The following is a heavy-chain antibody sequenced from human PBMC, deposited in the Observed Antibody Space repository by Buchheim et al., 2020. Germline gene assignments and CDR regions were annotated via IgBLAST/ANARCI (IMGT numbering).Heavy chain of an antibody. Sequence: EVQLLESGGVLVQPGGSLRLSCAASGFTFNSYVMTWVRQAPGKGLEWVSTIGVSGDSTYYADSVKGRFTISRDNSKNTLHLQMNSLRAEDTAVYYCAKNVGSGIAARLDYWGQGTL. V-gene: IGHV3-23*01. J-gene: IGHJ4*02. CDR3: AKNVGSGIAARLDY. CDR2: IGVSGDST. CDR1: GFTFNSYV. D-gene: IGHD6-13*01.